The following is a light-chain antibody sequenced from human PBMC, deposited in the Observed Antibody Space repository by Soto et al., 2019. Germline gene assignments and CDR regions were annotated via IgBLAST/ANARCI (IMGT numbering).Light chain of an antibody. CDR2: AAY. V-gene: IGKV1-12*01. Sequence: DIQMTQSPSSVSASVGDRVTITCRASQDISSWLAWYQQKPGKAHKLLIYAAYTLQSGVQSRFSGSGSGTDFTLTIRSLQPEDFATYYCKQANSFPPTFGQGTRLEIK. CDR1: QDISSW. CDR3: KQANSFPPT. J-gene: IGKJ5*01.